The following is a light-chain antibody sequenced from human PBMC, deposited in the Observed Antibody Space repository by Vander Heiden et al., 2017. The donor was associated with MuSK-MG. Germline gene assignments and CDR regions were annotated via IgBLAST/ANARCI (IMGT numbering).Light chain of an antibody. CDR2: QDS. V-gene: IGLV3-1*01. Sequence: SYELTQPPPVSVSPGPTASITCSGDKLGDKYACWYQQKPGQSPVLVIYQDSKRPSGIPERFSGSNYGNTATLTISGTQAMDEADYYCQAWDSSTVVFGGGTKLTVL. CDR1: KLGDKY. CDR3: QAWDSSTVV. J-gene: IGLJ2*01.